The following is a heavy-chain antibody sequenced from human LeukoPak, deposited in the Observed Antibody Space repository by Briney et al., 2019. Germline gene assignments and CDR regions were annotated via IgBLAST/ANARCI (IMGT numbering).Heavy chain of an antibody. Sequence: SQTLSLTCTVSGGSISSGDYYWSWIRQPPGKGLEWIGYIYYSGSTYYNPSLKSRVTISVDTSKNQFSLKLGPVTAADTAVYYCARGIPDYGDYYFDYRGQGTLVTVSS. J-gene: IGHJ4*02. D-gene: IGHD4-17*01. CDR1: GGSISSGDYY. CDR2: IYYSGST. V-gene: IGHV4-30-4*01. CDR3: ARGIPDYGDYYFDY.